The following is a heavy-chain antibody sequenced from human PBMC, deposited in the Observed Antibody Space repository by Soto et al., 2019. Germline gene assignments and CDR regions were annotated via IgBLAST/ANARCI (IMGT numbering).Heavy chain of an antibody. CDR3: ARDSPPYYYYGMDV. CDR1: GGSVSSGSYY. J-gene: IGHJ6*02. CDR2: IYYSGST. Sequence: QVQLQESGPALVKPSETLSLTCTVSGGSVSSGSYYWSWIRQPPGKGLEWIGYIYYSGSTNYNPSLKSRVTISVDTSKNQFSLKLSSVTAADTAVYYCARDSPPYYYYGMDVWGQGTTVTVSS. V-gene: IGHV4-61*01.